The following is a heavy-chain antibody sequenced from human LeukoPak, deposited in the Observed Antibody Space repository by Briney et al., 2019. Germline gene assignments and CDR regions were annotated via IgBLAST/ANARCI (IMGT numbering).Heavy chain of an antibody. J-gene: IGHJ4*02. CDR3: ATPWVLDTAMDPFDY. CDR1: GFTFSSYE. V-gene: IGHV3-48*03. D-gene: IGHD5-18*01. Sequence: GGSLRLSCAASGFTFSSYEMNWVRQAPGKGLEWVSYISSSGSTIYYADSVKGRFTISRDNAKNSLYLQMNSLRAEDTAVYYSATPWVLDTAMDPFDYWGQGTLVTVSS. CDR2: ISSSGSTI.